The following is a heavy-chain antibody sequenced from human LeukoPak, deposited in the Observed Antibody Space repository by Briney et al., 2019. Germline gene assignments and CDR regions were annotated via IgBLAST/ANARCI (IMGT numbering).Heavy chain of an antibody. V-gene: IGHV3-74*01. Sequence: GGSLRLSCAASGFTFSRFSMHWVREAPGKGLVWVSRINSDGISTNYADSVKGRFTISRDNSKNTLYLQMNSLRAGDTAVYYCVQSGGMDVWGQGTTVTVSS. CDR3: VQSGGMDV. CDR2: INSDGIST. J-gene: IGHJ6*02. CDR1: GFTFSRFS.